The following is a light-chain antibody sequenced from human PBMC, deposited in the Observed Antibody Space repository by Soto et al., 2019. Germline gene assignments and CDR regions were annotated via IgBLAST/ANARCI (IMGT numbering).Light chain of an antibody. CDR3: QQYGSSRWT. Sequence: EIVLTQSPGTLSLSPGERATLSCRASQSVSSSYLAWYQQKPGQAPRLLIYGASSRDTGIPDRFSGSGSGTDFTLTISRLEPEAFAVYYCQQYGSSRWTFGQGTKVEIK. J-gene: IGKJ1*01. V-gene: IGKV3-20*01. CDR2: GAS. CDR1: QSVSSSY.